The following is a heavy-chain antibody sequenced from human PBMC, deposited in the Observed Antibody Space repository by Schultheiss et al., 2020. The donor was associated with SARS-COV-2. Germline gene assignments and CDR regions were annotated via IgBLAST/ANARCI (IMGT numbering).Heavy chain of an antibody. CDR3: ARGERFGADF. D-gene: IGHD3-3*01. CDR2: IYNNVDI. CDR1: GDSISSYY. V-gene: IGHV4-59*01. Sequence: SETLSLTCTVSGDSISSYYWSWIRQPPGKGLEWIGYIYNNVDINYTPSLKSRLTIALDTSKNQFSLRLSSVIAADSAVYYCARGERFGADFWGPGTTVTVSS. J-gene: IGHJ3*01.